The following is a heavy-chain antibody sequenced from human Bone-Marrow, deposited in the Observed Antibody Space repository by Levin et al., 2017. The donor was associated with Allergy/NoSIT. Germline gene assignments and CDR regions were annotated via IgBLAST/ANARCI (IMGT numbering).Heavy chain of an antibody. V-gene: IGHV3-21*01. Sequence: PGGTLRLSCTVSGFMFSDYSIYWVRQAPGKGLEWISSISSDSSDLYYADSVKGRFTISRDNAKNSLNLQVSSLRAEDTAVYHCVRGIIGDVRVAHKEAFDIWGQGTMVTVSS. J-gene: IGHJ3*02. D-gene: IGHD2/OR15-2a*01. CDR2: ISSDSSDL. CDR1: GFMFSDYS. CDR3: VRGIIGDVRVAHKEAFDI.